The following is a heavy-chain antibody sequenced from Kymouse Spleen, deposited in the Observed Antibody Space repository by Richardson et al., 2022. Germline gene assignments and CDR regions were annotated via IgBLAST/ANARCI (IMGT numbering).Heavy chain of an antibody. CDR3: ARGGLLWFGELLYGWFDP. Sequence: QVQLQQWGAGLLKPSETLSLTCAVYGGSFSGYYWSWIRQPPGKGLEWIGEINHSGSTNYNPSLKSRVTISVDTSKNQFSLKLSSVTAADTAVYYCARGGLLWFGELLYGWFDPWGQGTLVTVSS. V-gene: IGHV4-34*01. D-gene: IGHD3-10*01. J-gene: IGHJ5*02. CDR1: GGSFSGYY. CDR2: INHSGST.